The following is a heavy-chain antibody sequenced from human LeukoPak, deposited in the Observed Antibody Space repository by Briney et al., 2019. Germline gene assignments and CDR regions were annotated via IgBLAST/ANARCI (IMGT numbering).Heavy chain of an antibody. Sequence: GGSLRLSCAASGFTFSSYAMSWVRQAPGNGLEWVSAISGSGGSTYYADSVKGRFTISRDNSKNTLYLQMNSLRAEDTAVYYCAKDPILRFLEWQQNWFDPLGQGTLVTVSS. V-gene: IGHV3-23*01. J-gene: IGHJ5*02. CDR1: GFTFSSYA. D-gene: IGHD3-3*01. CDR2: ISGSGGST. CDR3: AKDPILRFLEWQQNWFDP.